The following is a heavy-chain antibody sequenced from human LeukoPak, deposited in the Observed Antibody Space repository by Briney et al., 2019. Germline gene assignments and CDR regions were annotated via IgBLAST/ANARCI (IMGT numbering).Heavy chain of an antibody. D-gene: IGHD3-22*01. V-gene: IGHV3-21*01. Sequence: GGSLRLSCAASGFTFSSYNMNWVRQAPGKGLEWVSSISSSSNYIYYADSVKGRFTISRDNAKNSLYLQMNSLRAEDTAVYYCARDLPSPYYYDSSGYYTFDYWGQGTLVTVSS. CDR1: GFTFSSYN. J-gene: IGHJ4*02. CDR2: ISSSSNYI. CDR3: ARDLPSPYYYDSSGYYTFDY.